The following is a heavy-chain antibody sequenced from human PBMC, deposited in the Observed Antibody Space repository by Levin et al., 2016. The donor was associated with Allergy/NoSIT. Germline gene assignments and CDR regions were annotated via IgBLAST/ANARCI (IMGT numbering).Heavy chain of an antibody. J-gene: IGHJ6*02. Sequence: GGSLRLSCAASGFTFSSYAMHWVRQAPGKGLEWVAVISYDGSNKYYADSVKGRFTISRDNSKNTLYLQMNSLRADDTAVYYCARDPGPKIVVVPADYGMDVWGQGTTVTVSS. CDR1: GFTFSSYA. V-gene: IGHV3-30-3*01. CDR2: ISYDGSNK. D-gene: IGHD2-2*01. CDR3: ARDPGPKIVVVPADYGMDV.